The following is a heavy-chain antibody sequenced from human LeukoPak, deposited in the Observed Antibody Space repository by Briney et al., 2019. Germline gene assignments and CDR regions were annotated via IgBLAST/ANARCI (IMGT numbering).Heavy chain of an antibody. CDR3: ARDVGYSDY. CDR1: GGSISSSDW. J-gene: IGHJ4*02. Sequence: PSGTLSLTCAVSGGSISSSDWWNWVRQPPGKGLEWIGEISHTGSTNYNPSLKSRVTMSVDKSNNQFSLKLSSVTAADTAVYYCARDVGYSDYWGQGSLVTVSS. CDR2: ISHTGST. V-gene: IGHV4-4*02.